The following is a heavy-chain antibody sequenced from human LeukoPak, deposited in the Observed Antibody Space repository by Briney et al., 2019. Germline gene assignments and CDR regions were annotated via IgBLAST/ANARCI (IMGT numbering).Heavy chain of an antibody. D-gene: IGHD3-22*01. CDR3: ARTTYYYDSSGYYQILDY. CDR2: IIPIFGTA. V-gene: IGHV1-69*13. Sequence: SVKVSCKASGGTFSSYAISWVRQAPGQGLEWMGGIIPIFGTANYAQKFQGRVTITADESTSTAYMELSSLRSEDTAVYYCARTTYYYDSSGYYQILDYWGQGTLVTVSS. CDR1: GGTFSSYA. J-gene: IGHJ4*02.